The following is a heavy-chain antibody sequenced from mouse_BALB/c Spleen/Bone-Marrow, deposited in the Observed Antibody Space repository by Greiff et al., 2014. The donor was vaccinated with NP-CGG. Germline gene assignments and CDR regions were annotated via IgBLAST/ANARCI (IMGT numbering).Heavy chain of an antibody. Sequence: VQLKESGAELVKPGASVKLSCTASGFNIKDTYMHWVKQRPEQGLEWIGRIDPANGNTKYDPKFQGKATITADTSSNTAYRQLSSLTSEDTAVYYCARSRDYGSSYYAMDYWGQGTSVTVSS. CDR2: IDPANGNT. CDR1: GFNIKDTY. CDR3: ARSRDYGSSYYAMDY. J-gene: IGHJ4*01. V-gene: IGHV14-3*02. D-gene: IGHD1-1*01.